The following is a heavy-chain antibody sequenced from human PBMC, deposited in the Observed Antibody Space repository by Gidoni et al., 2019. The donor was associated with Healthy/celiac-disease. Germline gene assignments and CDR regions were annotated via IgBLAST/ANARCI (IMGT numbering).Heavy chain of an antibody. J-gene: IGHJ5*02. CDR3: ARGYGVVAAISYNWFDP. Sequence: QVQLVESGGGVVQPGRSLRLSCAASGLTFSSYGMHLVRQAPGKGWDWVSVIWYDGINKYYADSVKGRFTISRDNSKTTLYLQINSLRAEDTAVYYCARGYGVVAAISYNWFDPWGQGTLVTVSS. D-gene: IGHD2-15*01. V-gene: IGHV3-33*01. CDR2: IWYDGINK. CDR1: GLTFSSYG.